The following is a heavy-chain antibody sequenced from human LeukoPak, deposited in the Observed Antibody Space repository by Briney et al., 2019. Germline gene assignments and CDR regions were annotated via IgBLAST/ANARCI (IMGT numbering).Heavy chain of an antibody. D-gene: IGHD2-2*01. CDR3: ARGGGIVVVPAAQPSYYYYYYMDV. CDR2: IYYSGST. J-gene: IGHJ6*03. Sequence: SETLSLTCTVSGGSISSHYWSWIRQPPGKGLEWIGYIYYSGSTNYNPSLKSRVTISVDTAKNQFSLKLSSVTAADTAVYYCARGGGIVVVPAAQPSYYYYYYMDVWGKGTTVTVSS. V-gene: IGHV4-59*11. CDR1: GGSISSHY.